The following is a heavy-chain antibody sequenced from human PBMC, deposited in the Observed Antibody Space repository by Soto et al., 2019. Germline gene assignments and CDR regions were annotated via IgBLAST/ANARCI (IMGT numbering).Heavy chain of an antibody. CDR2: IIRICGTA. CDR3: ARKGPYAFDI. V-gene: IGHV1-69*12. CDR1: GGTFSSYA. J-gene: IGHJ3*02. Sequence: QVQLVQSGAEVKKPGSSVKVSCTAAGGTFSSYAISWVRQAPGQGLEWMGGIIRICGTANYAQKFQGRVTITADESTSTAYRELSSLRSEDTAVYYCARKGPYAFDIWGQGTMVTVSS.